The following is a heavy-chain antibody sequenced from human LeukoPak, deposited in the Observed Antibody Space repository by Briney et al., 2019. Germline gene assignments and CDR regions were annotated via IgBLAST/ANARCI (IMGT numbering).Heavy chain of an antibody. V-gene: IGHV3-11*04. CDR2: ISSSGSTI. J-gene: IGHJ3*02. CDR1: GFTFSDYY. CDR3: AREDASAFDI. Sequence: GGSLRLSCAASGFTFSDYYMSWIRQAPGKGLEWVSYISSSGSTIYYADSIKGRFTISRDNAKNSLFLQMNTLRAEDTAVYYCAREDASAFDIWGQGTMVTVSS.